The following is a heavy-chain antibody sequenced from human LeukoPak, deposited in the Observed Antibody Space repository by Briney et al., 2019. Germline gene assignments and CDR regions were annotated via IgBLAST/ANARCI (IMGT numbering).Heavy chain of an antibody. Sequence: SETLSLTCTVSGGSISTSSYYWGWVRQPPGKGLEWIGSIYYSGSTYYNLSLKSRVTISVDTSKNQFYLKLSSVTAADTAVYYCAGDDSFDYWGQGTLVTVSS. CDR2: IYYSGST. D-gene: IGHD3-22*01. CDR3: AGDDSFDY. CDR1: GGSISTSSYY. V-gene: IGHV4-39*01. J-gene: IGHJ4*02.